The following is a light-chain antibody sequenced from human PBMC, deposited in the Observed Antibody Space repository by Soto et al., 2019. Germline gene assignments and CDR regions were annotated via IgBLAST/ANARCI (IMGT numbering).Light chain of an antibody. Sequence: EKVMAQSPATLSVSPGERVTLSCRASQSVYSYLAWYQQKPGQAPRLLIYGASTRATGIPARFSGSGSGTEITLTISSLQSEDFAVYYCQQYSDWPLTFGGGTKVEIK. CDR1: QSVYSY. V-gene: IGKV3-15*01. CDR2: GAS. J-gene: IGKJ4*01. CDR3: QQYSDWPLT.